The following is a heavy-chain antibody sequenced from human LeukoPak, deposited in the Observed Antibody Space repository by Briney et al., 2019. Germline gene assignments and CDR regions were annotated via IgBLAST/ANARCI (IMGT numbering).Heavy chain of an antibody. CDR3: ARHFLLGYCSSTSCYDAFDI. J-gene: IGHJ3*02. V-gene: IGHV4-30-2*01. CDR2: IYHSGST. Sequence: SETLSLTCTVSGGSISSGGYYWSWIRQPPGKGLEWIGYIYHSGSTYYNPSLKSRVTISVDRSKNQFSLKLSSVTAADTAVYYCARHFLLGYCSSTSCYDAFDIWGQGTMVTVSS. CDR1: GGSISSGGYY. D-gene: IGHD2-2*01.